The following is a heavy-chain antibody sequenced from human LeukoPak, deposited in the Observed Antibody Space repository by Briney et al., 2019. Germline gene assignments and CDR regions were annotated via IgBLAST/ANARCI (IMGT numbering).Heavy chain of an antibody. CDR1: GFSFSNSG. CDR2: IWYDGSNE. V-gene: IGHV3-33*01. CDR3: AREISMFVNAFDL. Sequence: GGSLRLSCAASGFSFSNSGMHWVRQAPGKGLEWVAVIWYDGSNEYYADAVKGRFTISRDNSKNTVHLQMNSLRVEDTSVYYCAREISMFVNAFDLWGQGALVTVTS. D-gene: IGHD3-10*02. J-gene: IGHJ3*01.